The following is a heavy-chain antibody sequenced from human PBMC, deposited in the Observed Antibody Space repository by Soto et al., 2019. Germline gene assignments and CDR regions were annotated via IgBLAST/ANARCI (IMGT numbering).Heavy chain of an antibody. J-gene: IGHJ6*02. CDR2: TYYRSKWYN. V-gene: IGHV6-1*01. CDR3: ARAYGQQKYYYYSYCMDV. CDR1: GDSVSSNSAA. Sequence: PSQTLSLPCAISGDSVSSNSAAWNWIRQSPSRGLEWLGRTYYRSKWYNDYAVSVKSRITINPDTSKNQFSLQLNSVTPEDTAVYYCARAYGQQKYYYYSYCMDVCGQAPTATVS. D-gene: IGHD6-13*01.